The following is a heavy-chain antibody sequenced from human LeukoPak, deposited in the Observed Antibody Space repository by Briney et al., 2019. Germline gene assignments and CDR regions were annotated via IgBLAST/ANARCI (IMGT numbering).Heavy chain of an antibody. CDR2: IYSGGST. Sequence: GGSLRLSCAASGFTVSGNYMSWVRQAPGKGLEWVSVIYSGGSTYYADSVKGRFTISRDNSKNTLFLQMNSLRPEDTAVYYCARGSYGNYYFDYWGQGTLVTVSS. V-gene: IGHV3-66*02. CDR3: ARGSYGNYYFDY. J-gene: IGHJ4*02. CDR1: GFTVSGNY. D-gene: IGHD3-10*01.